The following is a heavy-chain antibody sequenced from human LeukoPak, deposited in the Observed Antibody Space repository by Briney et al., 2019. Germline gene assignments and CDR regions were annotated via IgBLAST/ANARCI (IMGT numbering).Heavy chain of an antibody. V-gene: IGHV3-30*02. CDR3: AKDSYNSGWGNYFDY. J-gene: IGHJ4*02. Sequence: PGGSLRLSCVASGSMFSVYGMHWVRQAPGKGLEWVAFLRYDASSKFYADSVRGRFSISRDNSKSTLYLQMNSLRAEDSAIYYCAKDSYNSGWGNYFDYWGQGTLVTVSS. CDR2: LRYDASSK. CDR1: GSMFSVYG. D-gene: IGHD6-19*01.